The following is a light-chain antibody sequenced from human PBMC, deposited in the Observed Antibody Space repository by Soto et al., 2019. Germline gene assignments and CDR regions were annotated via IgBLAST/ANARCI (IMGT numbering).Light chain of an antibody. Sequence: QSAPTQPPSASESHGQSATISCTGTSSDVGGYNYVSWYQQYPGKAPKLMIYEVSKRPSGVPDRFSGSKSGNTASLTVSGLQAEDEADYYCSSYAGSSTWVFGGGTKVTVL. CDR1: SSDVGGYNY. V-gene: IGLV2-8*01. J-gene: IGLJ3*02. CDR2: EVS. CDR3: SSYAGSSTWV.